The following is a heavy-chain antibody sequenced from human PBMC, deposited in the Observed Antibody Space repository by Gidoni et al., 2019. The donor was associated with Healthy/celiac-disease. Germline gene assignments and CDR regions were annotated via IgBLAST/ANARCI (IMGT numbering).Heavy chain of an antibody. CDR1: GGTFSSYA. V-gene: IGHV1-69*12. CDR2: IIPIFGTA. D-gene: IGHD2-8*02. Sequence: QVQLVQSGAEVKKPGSSVKVSCKASGGTFSSYAISWVRQAPGQGLEWMGGIIPIFGTANYAQTFQGRVTITADESTSTAYMELSSLRSEDTAVYYCASSRLLYCTGGVCYFFDYWGQGTLVTVSS. CDR3: ASSRLLYCTGGVCYFFDY. J-gene: IGHJ4*02.